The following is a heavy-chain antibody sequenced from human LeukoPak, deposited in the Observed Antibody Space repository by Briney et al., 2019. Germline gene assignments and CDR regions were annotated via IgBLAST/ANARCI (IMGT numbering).Heavy chain of an antibody. Sequence: XTLSLTXAVXGGSFSGYXXSWIRQPPGXXLEWIGEINHSGSTNYNPSLKSRVTISVDTSKNQFSLKLSSVTAADTAVYYCATDFWGPDAFDIWGQGTLVTVSS. J-gene: IGHJ3*02. CDR3: ATDFWGPDAFDI. D-gene: IGHD7-27*01. CDR1: GGSFSGYX. CDR2: INHSGST. V-gene: IGHV4-34*01.